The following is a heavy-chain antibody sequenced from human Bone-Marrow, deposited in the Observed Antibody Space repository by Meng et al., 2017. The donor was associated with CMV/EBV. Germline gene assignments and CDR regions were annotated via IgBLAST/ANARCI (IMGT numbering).Heavy chain of an antibody. CDR2: IYYSGST. J-gene: IGHJ6*02. CDR1: GGSVSSGSYY. Sequence: SETLSLTCTVSGGSVSSGSYYWSWIRQPPGKGLEWIGYIYYSGSTNYNPSLKSRVTISVDTSKNQFSLKLSSVTAADTAVYYCARDRIVVVPAAGLYYYGMDVWGQGTTVTVSS. CDR3: ARDRIVVVPAAGLYYYGMDV. V-gene: IGHV4-61*01. D-gene: IGHD2-2*01.